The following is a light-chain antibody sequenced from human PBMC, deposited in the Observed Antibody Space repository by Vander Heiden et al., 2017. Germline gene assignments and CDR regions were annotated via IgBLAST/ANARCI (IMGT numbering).Light chain of an antibody. Sequence: EIVLTQSPGTLSLSPGERGTLSCRASQSVNNNALAWYQQKPGQAPRLLVYGASSRATGIPGRFSGSGSGTDFTLTISSLEPEDFAVYYCQFYGGSPRTFGQGTKVEI. CDR2: GAS. CDR3: QFYGGSPRT. V-gene: IGKV3-20*01. CDR1: QSVNNNA. J-gene: IGKJ1*01.